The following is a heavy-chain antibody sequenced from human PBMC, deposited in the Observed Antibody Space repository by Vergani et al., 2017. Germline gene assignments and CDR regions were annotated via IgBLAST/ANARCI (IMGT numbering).Heavy chain of an antibody. CDR1: GFTFSTYD. J-gene: IGHJ4*02. D-gene: IGHD6-6*01. CDR3: ARRDSSSPALDY. V-gene: IGHV3-13*01. Sequence: EVQLVESGGGLVQPGGSLRLSRAASGFTFSTYDMHWVRQATGKGLEWVSAIGTAGDTYYPGSVKGRFTISRENAKNSLYLQMNGLRAGDTAVYYCARRDSSSPALDYWGQGTLVTVSS. CDR2: IGTAGDT.